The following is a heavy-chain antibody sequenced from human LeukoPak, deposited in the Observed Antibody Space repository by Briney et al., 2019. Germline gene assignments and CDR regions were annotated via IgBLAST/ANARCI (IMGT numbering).Heavy chain of an antibody. CDR2: IYYSGST. Sequence: KPSETLSLTCTVSGGSISSSSYYWGWIRQPPGKGLEWIGSIYYSGSTYYNPSLKSRVTISVDTSKNQFSLKLSSVTAADTAVYYCARGRWELLGVDYWGQGTLVTVSS. V-gene: IGHV4-39*07. CDR3: ARGRWELLGVDY. CDR1: GGSISSSSYY. J-gene: IGHJ4*02. D-gene: IGHD1-26*01.